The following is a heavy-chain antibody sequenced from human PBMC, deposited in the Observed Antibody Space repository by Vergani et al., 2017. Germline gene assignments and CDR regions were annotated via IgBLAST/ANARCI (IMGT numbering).Heavy chain of an antibody. J-gene: IGHJ6*02. CDR1: GGTFSSYT. V-gene: IGHV1-69*02. CDR2: IIPILGIA. D-gene: IGHD3-22*01. Sequence: QVQLVQSGAEVKKPGSSVKVSCKASGGTFSSYTISWVRQAPGQGLEWMGRIIPILGIANYAQKFQGRVTITADKSTSTAYMELSSLRSEDTAVYYCARSHYSDSSGYFRCYYGMDVWGQGTTVTVSS. CDR3: ARSHYSDSSGYFRCYYGMDV.